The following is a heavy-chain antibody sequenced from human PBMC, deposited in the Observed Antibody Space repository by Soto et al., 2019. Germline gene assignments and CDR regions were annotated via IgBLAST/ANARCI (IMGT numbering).Heavy chain of an antibody. J-gene: IGHJ6*02. CDR2: INPSGGST. Sequence: ASVKVSCKASGYTFTSYYMHWVRQAPGQGLEWMGIINPSGGSTSYAQKFQGRVTMTRDTSTSTVYMELSSLRSEDTAVYYCARDFSRGGSGYYLYYYGMDVWGQGTTVTVSS. D-gene: IGHD3-22*01. CDR3: ARDFSRGGSGYYLYYYGMDV. V-gene: IGHV1-46*01. CDR1: GYTFTSYY.